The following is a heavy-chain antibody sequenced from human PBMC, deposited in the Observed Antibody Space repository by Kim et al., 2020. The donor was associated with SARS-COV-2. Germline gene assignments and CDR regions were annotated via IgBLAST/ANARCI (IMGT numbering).Heavy chain of an antibody. Sequence: SNASLKSRVTISVDTSKNQFSLKLSSVTAADTAIYYCARTGDGLTPALGYWGRGTLVTVSS. CDR3: ARTGDGLTPALGY. D-gene: IGHD1-26*01. J-gene: IGHJ4*02. V-gene: IGHV4-39*07.